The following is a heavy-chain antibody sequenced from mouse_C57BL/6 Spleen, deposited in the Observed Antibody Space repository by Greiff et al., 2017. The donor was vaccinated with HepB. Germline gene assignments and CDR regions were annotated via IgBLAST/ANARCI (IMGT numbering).Heavy chain of an antibody. CDR3: ARSITTVFDY. J-gene: IGHJ2*01. CDR2: ISSGSSTI. CDR1: GFTFSDYG. V-gene: IGHV5-17*01. D-gene: IGHD1-1*01. Sequence: VQLKQSGGGLVKPGGSLKLSCAASGFTFSDYGMHWVRQAPEKGLEWVAYISSGSSTIYYADTVKGRFTISRDNAKNTLFLQMTSLRSEDTAMYYCARSITTVFDYWGQGTTLTVSS.